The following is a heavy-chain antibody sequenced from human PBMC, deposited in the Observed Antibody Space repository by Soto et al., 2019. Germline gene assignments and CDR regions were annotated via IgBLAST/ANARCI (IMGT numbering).Heavy chain of an antibody. CDR3: ASVYSSGWYYFDY. CDR1: GFTVSSNY. D-gene: IGHD6-19*01. CDR2: IYSGGST. V-gene: IGHV3-53*01. J-gene: IGHJ4*02. Sequence: GGSLRLSCAASGFTVSSNYMSWVRQAPGKGLEWVSVIYSGGSTYYADSVKGRFTISRDNSKNTLYLQMNSLRAEDTAVYYCASVYSSGWYYFDYWGQGTLVTVSS.